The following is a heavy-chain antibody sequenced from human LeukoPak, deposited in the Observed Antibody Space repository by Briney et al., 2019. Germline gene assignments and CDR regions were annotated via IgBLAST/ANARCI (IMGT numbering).Heavy chain of an antibody. D-gene: IGHD6-13*01. Sequence: SETLSLTCAVYGGSFSGYYWSWIRXPPGKXLEWIGEINHSGSTNYNPSLKSRVTISVDTSKNQFSLKLSSVTAADTAVYYCARESVSYSSSWYFDYWGQGTLVTVSS. J-gene: IGHJ4*02. CDR3: ARESVSYSSSWYFDY. V-gene: IGHV4-34*01. CDR1: GGSFSGYY. CDR2: INHSGST.